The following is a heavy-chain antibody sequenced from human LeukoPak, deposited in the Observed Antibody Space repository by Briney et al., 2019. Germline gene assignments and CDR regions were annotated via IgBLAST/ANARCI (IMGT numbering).Heavy chain of an antibody. V-gene: IGHV1-69*05. CDR2: IIPIFGTA. CDR1: GGTFSSYA. D-gene: IGHD5-12*01. CDR3: ARGPNVATIPMDV. J-gene: IGHJ6*03. Sequence: PAASVKVSCKASGGTFSSYAISWVRQAPGQGLEWMGGIIPIFGTANYAQKFQGRVTITTDESTSTAYMELSSLRSEDTAVYYCARGPNVATIPMDVWGKGTTVTVSS.